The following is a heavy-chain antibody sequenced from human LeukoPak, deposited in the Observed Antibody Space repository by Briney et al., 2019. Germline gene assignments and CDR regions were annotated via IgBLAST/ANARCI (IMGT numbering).Heavy chain of an antibody. D-gene: IGHD4-23*01. V-gene: IGHV1-18*01. Sequence: ASVKVACKASCYTFTSYGISWVRQAPGQGLEWMGWISAYNGNTNYAQKLQGRVTMTTDTSTSTAYMELRSLRSEDTAVYYCASHGPEGADYGGNSAQIDYWGQGTLVTVSS. CDR1: CYTFTSYG. CDR3: ASHGPEGADYGGNSAQIDY. J-gene: IGHJ4*02. CDR2: ISAYNGNT.